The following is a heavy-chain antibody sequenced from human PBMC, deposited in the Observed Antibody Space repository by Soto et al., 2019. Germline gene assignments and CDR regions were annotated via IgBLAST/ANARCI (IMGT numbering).Heavy chain of an antibody. V-gene: IGHV2-5*01. CDR3: ARANRRHWFGELGTFDY. CDR1: GFSLSTSGVG. CDR2: IYWNDDK. J-gene: IGHJ4*02. Sequence: QITLKESGPTLVKPTQTLTLTCTFSGFSLSTSGVGVGWIRQPPGKALEGLALIYWNDDKRYSPSLKSRLTITKDTSKNQVVLTMTNLDPVVTATYYFARANRRHWFGELGTFDYWGQGTLVTVSS. D-gene: IGHD3-10*01.